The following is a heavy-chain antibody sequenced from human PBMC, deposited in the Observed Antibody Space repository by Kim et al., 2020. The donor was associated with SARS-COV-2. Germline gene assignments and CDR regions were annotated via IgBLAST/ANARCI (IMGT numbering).Heavy chain of an antibody. CDR3: AKDTERNSGYAGFDS. CDR2: ISGSGSTT. J-gene: IGHJ4*02. D-gene: IGHD5-12*01. V-gene: IGHV3-23*01. Sequence: GGSLRLSCAASGFTFSNYAMSWVRQAPGKGLEWVSAISGSGSTTYYADSVKGRFTISRDTFNNTVYLQMNSLRAADAAIYYCAKDTERNSGYAGFDSWGQGTLVTVSS. CDR1: GFTFSNYA.